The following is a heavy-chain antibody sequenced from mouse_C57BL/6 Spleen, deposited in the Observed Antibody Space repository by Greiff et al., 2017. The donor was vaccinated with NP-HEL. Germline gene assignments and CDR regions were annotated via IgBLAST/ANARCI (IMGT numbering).Heavy chain of an antibody. CDR2: INPGSGGT. J-gene: IGHJ2*01. CDR3: ARGEGYYFDY. CDR1: GYAFTNYL. V-gene: IGHV1-54*01. Sequence: QVQLQQSGAELVRPGTSVKVSCTASGYAFTNYLIEWVKQRPGQGLEWIGVINPGSGGTNYNEKFMGKGTLTADKSSSTAYMELISLTSEDAAVYFCARGEGYYFDYWGQGTTLTVSS.